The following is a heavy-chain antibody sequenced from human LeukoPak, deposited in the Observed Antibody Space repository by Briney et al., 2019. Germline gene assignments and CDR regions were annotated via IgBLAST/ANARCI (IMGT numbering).Heavy chain of an antibody. CDR3: AREKGGYTYGYVYYYYGMDV. J-gene: IGHJ6*02. CDR2: IYHSGST. D-gene: IGHD5-18*01. CDR1: GGSISSNY. V-gene: IGHV4-59*01. Sequence: SSETLSLTCSVSGGSISSNYWSWIRQPPGKGLEWIGYIYHSGSTNYNPSLKSRVTISVDTSKNQFSLKLSSVTAADTAVYYCAREKGGYTYGYVYYYYGMDVWGQGTTVTASS.